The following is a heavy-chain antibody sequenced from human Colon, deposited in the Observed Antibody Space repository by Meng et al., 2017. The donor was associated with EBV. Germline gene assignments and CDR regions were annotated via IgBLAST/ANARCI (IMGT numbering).Heavy chain of an antibody. V-gene: IGHV4-4*02. CDR3: ARDGGVTHIP. CDR1: ATSISNYNW. J-gene: IGHJ5*02. CDR2: IYHNGQT. D-gene: IGHD2-8*02. Sequence: RLMESGAGPVSHLGPLSLPRAVSATSISNYNWWSWIRQSQGEGLEWIGAIYHNGQTNYNPSLKSRVSMSVDESKNEFSLNLKSVTAADTAVYYCARDGGVTHIPWGQGVLVTVSS.